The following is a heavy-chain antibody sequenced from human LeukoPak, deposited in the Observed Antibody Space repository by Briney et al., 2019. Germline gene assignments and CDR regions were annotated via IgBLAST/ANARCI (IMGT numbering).Heavy chain of an antibody. Sequence: GGSLRLPCEASGFTFKNYGIHWVRQAPGKGLEWVAVISHDGSNKYYADSVRGRLSVSRDNSRNTLYIQMNSLRAEDTAVYYCAKDWGFQYASGSYCDYWGQGTQVTVSS. V-gene: IGHV3-30*18. J-gene: IGHJ4*02. CDR3: AKDWGFQYASGSYCDY. CDR2: ISHDGSNK. CDR1: GFTFKNYG. D-gene: IGHD3-10*01.